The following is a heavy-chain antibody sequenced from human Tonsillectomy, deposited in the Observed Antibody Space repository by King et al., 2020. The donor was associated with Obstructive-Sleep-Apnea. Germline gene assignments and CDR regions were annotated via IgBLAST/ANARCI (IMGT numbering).Heavy chain of an antibody. CDR3: AKDIEFLVDIVATSCGMDV. Sequence: VQLVESGGGLVQPGRSLRLSCAASGFNFENYAMYWVRQAPGKGLEWVSGISWDGGSIGYADSVKGRFTISRDNAKNSLYLQMNSLRAEDPALYYCAKDIEFLVDIVATSCGMDVWGQGTTVTVSS. D-gene: IGHD5-12*01. CDR2: ISWDGGSI. V-gene: IGHV3-9*01. J-gene: IGHJ6*02. CDR1: GFNFENYA.